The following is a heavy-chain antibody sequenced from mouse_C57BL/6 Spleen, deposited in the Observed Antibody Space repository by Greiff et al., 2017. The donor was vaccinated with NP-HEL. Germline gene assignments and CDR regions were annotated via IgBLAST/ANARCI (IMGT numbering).Heavy chain of an antibody. CDR2: INPNNGGT. CDR1: GYTFTDYN. CDR3: ARRPITTVVPYAMDY. Sequence: VQLKESGPELVKPGASVKIPCKASGYTFTDYNMDWVKQSHGKSLEWIGDINPNNGGTIYNQKFKGKATLTVDKSSSTAYMELRSLTSEDTAVYYCARRPITTVVPYAMDYWGQGTSVTVSS. V-gene: IGHV1-18*01. J-gene: IGHJ4*01. D-gene: IGHD1-1*01.